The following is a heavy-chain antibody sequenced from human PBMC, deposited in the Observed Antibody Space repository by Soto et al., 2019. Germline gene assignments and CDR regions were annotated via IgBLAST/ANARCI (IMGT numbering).Heavy chain of an antibody. CDR2: IIPIFGTA. D-gene: IGHD3-10*01. CDR1: GGTFSSYA. V-gene: IGHV1-69*01. Sequence: QVQLVQSGAEVKKPGSSVKVSCKASGGTFSSYAISWVRQAPGQGLEWMGGIIPIFGTANYAQKFQGRVTITADESTSTAYTELSSLRTEDTAVYYCASDHGSGRPILYGMDVWGQGTTVTVSS. J-gene: IGHJ6*02. CDR3: ASDHGSGRPILYGMDV.